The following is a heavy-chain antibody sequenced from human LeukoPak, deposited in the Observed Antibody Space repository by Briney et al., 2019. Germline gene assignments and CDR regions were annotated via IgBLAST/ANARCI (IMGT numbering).Heavy chain of an antibody. CDR3: AKKRYSSGWSRLYYFDY. D-gene: IGHD6-19*01. Sequence: GGSLRLSCAASGFTFSSYAMSWVRQAPGKGLEWVSAISGSGGSTYYADSVKGRFTISRDNSKNTLYLQMNSLRAADTAVYYCAKKRYSSGWSRLYYFDYWGQGTLVTVSS. J-gene: IGHJ4*02. V-gene: IGHV3-23*01. CDR1: GFTFSSYA. CDR2: ISGSGGST.